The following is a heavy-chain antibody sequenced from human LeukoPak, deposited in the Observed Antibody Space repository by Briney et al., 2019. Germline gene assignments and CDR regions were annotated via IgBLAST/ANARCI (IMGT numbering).Heavy chain of an antibody. CDR2: IYTSGST. D-gene: IGHD2-21*02. CDR1: GGSISSYY. Sequence: PSETLSLTCTVSGGSISSYYWSWLRQPAGKGLEWVGRIYTSGSTNYNPSLKSRVTMSVDTSKNQFSLKLSSVTAADTAVYYCARDAQYCGGDCYLNWFDRWGQGTLVTVSS. V-gene: IGHV4-4*07. J-gene: IGHJ5*02. CDR3: ARDAQYCGGDCYLNWFDR.